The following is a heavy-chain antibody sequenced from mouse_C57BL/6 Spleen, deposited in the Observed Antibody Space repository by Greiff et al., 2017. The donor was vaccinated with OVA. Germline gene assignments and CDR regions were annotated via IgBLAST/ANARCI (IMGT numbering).Heavy chain of an antibody. Sequence: VQLQQSGAELVRPGASVTLSCKASGYTFTDYEMHWVKQTPVHGLEWIGAIDPETGGTAYNQKFKGKAILTADKSSSTAYMELRSLTSEDSAVYYCTRERITTVFDYWGQGTTLTVSS. V-gene: IGHV1-15*01. J-gene: IGHJ2*01. CDR1: GYTFTDYE. CDR2: IDPETGGT. CDR3: TRERITTVFDY. D-gene: IGHD1-1*01.